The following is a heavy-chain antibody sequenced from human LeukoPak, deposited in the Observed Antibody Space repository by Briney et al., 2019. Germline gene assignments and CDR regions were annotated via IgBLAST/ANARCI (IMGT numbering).Heavy chain of an antibody. V-gene: IGHV4-30-4*01. Sequence: SETLSLTCTVSSGSISSDDYYWSWIRQPPGTGLEGIGSIYYSGSTYYSPSFKSRLSISIDTSKNQFSLKLSSVTAADTAVYYCARGETYYYDNSPYVDSWGQGTLVTVSS. CDR2: IYYSGST. J-gene: IGHJ4*02. CDR3: ARGETYYYDNSPYVDS. D-gene: IGHD3-22*01. CDR1: SGSISSDDYY.